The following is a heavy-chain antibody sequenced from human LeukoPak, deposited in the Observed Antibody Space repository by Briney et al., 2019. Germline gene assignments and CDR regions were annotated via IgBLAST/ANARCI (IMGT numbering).Heavy chain of an antibody. CDR3: ARGPHCSGGSCYSPAFDY. D-gene: IGHD2-15*01. CDR1: GGSLSGYY. V-gene: IGHV4-34*01. J-gene: IGHJ4*02. CDR2: INHSGST. Sequence: SETLSLTCAVYGGSLSGYYWSWIRQSPGKGLEWIGEINHSGSTNYNPSLKSRATISVDTSNNRFSLKLSSVTAADMAVYYCARGPHCSGGSCYSPAFDYWGQGNLVTVSS.